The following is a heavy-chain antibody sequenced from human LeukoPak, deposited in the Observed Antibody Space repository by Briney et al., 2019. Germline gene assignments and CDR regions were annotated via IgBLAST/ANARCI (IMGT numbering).Heavy chain of an antibody. V-gene: IGHV3-74*01. Sequence: PGGPLRPSCAAPELTFRSHYLHWVRQAPGKGLVWVSCINSAGSSTNYSYSVKVRFSVSRDNAKDTLLLKMNSLRAEDTAVYYCTRDWRARSNSFDIWGQGTMVTVSS. CDR2: INSAGSST. D-gene: IGHD3-3*01. J-gene: IGHJ3*02. CDR3: TRDWRARSNSFDI. CDR1: ELTFRSHY.